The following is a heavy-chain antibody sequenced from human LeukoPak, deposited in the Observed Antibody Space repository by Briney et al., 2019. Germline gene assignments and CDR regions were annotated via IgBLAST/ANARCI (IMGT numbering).Heavy chain of an antibody. V-gene: IGHV3-21*01. CDR1: GFTFSSYS. D-gene: IGHD6-6*01. CDR2: ISSSSSYI. Sequence: PGGSLRLSCAASGFTFSSYSMSWVRQAPGKGLEWVSSISSSSSYIYYADSVKGRFTISRDNAKNSLYLQMNSLRAEDTAVYYCARDKRAYSSSSGVKYYFDYWGQGTLVTVSS. J-gene: IGHJ4*02. CDR3: ARDKRAYSSSSGVKYYFDY.